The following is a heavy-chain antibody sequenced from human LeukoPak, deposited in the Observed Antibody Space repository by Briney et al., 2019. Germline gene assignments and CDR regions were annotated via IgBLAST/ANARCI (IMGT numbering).Heavy chain of an antibody. J-gene: IGHJ4*02. D-gene: IGHD3-22*01. CDR2: IKQDGSEK. CDR1: GFTFSSYW. Sequence: GGSLRLSCAASGFTFSSYWMSWVRQAPGKGLEWVANIKQDGSEKYYVDSVKGRFTISRDNAKNSLYLQMNSLRAEDTAIYYCARASKYDNSGYYFFDNWGQGTLVTVSS. V-gene: IGHV3-7*04. CDR3: ARASKYDNSGYYFFDN.